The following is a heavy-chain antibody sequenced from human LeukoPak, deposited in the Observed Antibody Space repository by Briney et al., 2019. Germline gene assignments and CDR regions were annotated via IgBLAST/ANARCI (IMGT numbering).Heavy chain of an antibody. V-gene: IGHV3-66*01. D-gene: IGHD3-9*01. CDR3: ARESDILTGYPFDY. J-gene: IGHJ4*02. CDR1: GFTFSSYA. CDR2: IYSGGST. Sequence: QPGGSLRLSCAASGFTFSSYAMSWVRQAPGKGLEWVSVIYSGGSTYYADSVKGRFTISRDDSKKTVYLQMNSLRAEDTAVYYCARESDILTGYPFDYWGQGTLVTVSS.